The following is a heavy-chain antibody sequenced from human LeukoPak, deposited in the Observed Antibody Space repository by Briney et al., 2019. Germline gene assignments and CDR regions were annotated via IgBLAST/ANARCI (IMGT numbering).Heavy chain of an antibody. CDR3: ARDREGDYYYYYYMDV. CDR1: GYTFTSYY. Sequence: GASVKVSCKASGYTFTSYYMHWVRQAPGQGLEWMGIINPSGGSTSYAQKFQGRVTMTRDTSTSTVYMELSSLRSEDTAMYYCARDREGDYYYYYYMDVWGKGTTVTVSS. CDR2: INPSGGST. V-gene: IGHV1-46*01. J-gene: IGHJ6*03.